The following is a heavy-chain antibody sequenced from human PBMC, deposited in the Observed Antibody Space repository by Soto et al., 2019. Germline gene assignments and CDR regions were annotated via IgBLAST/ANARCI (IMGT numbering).Heavy chain of an antibody. V-gene: IGHV3-33*01. D-gene: IGHD3-3*01. Sequence: GGSLRLSCAASGFTFSSYGMHWVRQAPGKGLEWVAVIWYDGSDKYYADSVKGRFTISRDNSKNTLYLQMNSLRAEDTAVYYCARDRAVLRLFYGMDVWGQGTTVTVSS. CDR1: GFTFSSYG. CDR3: ARDRAVLRLFYGMDV. CDR2: IWYDGSDK. J-gene: IGHJ6*02.